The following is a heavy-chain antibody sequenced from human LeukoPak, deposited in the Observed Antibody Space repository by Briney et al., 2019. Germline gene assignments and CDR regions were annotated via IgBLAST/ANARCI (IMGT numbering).Heavy chain of an antibody. CDR2: IYYSGST. J-gene: IGHJ6*03. CDR1: GGSFSGYY. CDR3: ARLLDSYDYYYYYYMDV. V-gene: IGHV4-59*01. D-gene: IGHD5-18*01. Sequence: SETLSLTCAVYGGSFSGYYWSWIRQPPGKGLEWIGYIYYSGSTNYNPSLKSRVTISVDTSKNQFSLKLSSVTAADTAVYYCARLLDSYDYYYYYYMDVWGKGTTVTVSS.